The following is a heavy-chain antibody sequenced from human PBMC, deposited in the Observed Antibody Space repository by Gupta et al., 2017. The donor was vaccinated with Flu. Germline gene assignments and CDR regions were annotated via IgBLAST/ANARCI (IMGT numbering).Heavy chain of an antibody. V-gene: IGHV3-74*01. CDR1: GFTLRSFW. D-gene: IGHD3-16*01. Sequence: EVQLVESGGGLVQPGGSLRLSCASSGFTLRSFWMHWVRQAPGKGLVWVSRINSDGSSTSYADSVKGRFTISRDNAKNTLYLQMNSLRAEDTAVYYCARVKRGFYFDYWGQGTLVTVAS. J-gene: IGHJ4*02. CDR2: INSDGSST. CDR3: ARVKRGFYFDY.